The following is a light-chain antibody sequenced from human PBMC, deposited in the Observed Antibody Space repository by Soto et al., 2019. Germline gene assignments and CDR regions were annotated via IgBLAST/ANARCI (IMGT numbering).Light chain of an antibody. J-gene: IGKJ2*01. V-gene: IGKV4-1*01. Sequence: DIVMTQSPDSLAVSLGERATINCKSSQRVLYSSNNKNYLAWYQQRPGQPPKLLIYWASTRESGVPDRFSGSGSGTHFTLTITILQAEDVAVYYCQQYESTPPTFGQGTKLEIK. CDR3: QQYESTPPT. CDR1: QRVLYSSNNKNY. CDR2: WAS.